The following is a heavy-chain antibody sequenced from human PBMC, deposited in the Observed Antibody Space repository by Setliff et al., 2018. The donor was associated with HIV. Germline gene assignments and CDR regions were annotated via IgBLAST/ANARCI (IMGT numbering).Heavy chain of an antibody. Sequence: GASVMVSCKASGGSFNNNAVTWVRQTPRQGLEWVGGVTPMVGTPQYAQKFQGRVTITTDESTSTAFMELGSLKFDDTAVYYCARVVPTYRSGWQTSMFDSWGQGTLVTVSS. CDR3: ARVVPTYRSGWQTSMFDS. V-gene: IGHV1-69*05. J-gene: IGHJ4*02. CDR2: VTPMVGTP. D-gene: IGHD6-19*01. CDR1: GGSFNNNA.